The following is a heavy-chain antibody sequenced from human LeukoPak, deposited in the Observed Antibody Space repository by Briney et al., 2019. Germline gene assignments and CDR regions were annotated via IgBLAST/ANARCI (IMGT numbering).Heavy chain of an antibody. D-gene: IGHD3-10*01. J-gene: IGHJ5*02. Sequence: ASVKVSCKASGYTFTIYFMHWVRQAPGQGLEWMGIINPSGGSTSYAQKFQGRVTMTRDTSTSTVYMELSSLRSEDTAVYFCARDSSPYYYGSGSYYNDNNWFDPWGQGTLVTVSS. CDR3: ARDSSPYYYGSGSYYNDNNWFDP. V-gene: IGHV1-46*01. CDR1: GYTFTIYF. CDR2: INPSGGST.